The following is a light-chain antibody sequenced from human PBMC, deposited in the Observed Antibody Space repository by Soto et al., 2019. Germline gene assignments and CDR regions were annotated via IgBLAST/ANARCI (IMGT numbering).Light chain of an antibody. V-gene: IGLV2-14*03. J-gene: IGLJ1*01. CDR3: ISYTSSSPYV. CDR1: SSDVGGYNY. Sequence: QSALTQPACVSGSPGQSSTISCAGTSSDVGGYNYVSWYQHHPGKAPKLIMFDVSNRPSGISNRFSGSKSGNTASLTISGLQAEDEADYYCISYTSSSPYVFGTGTKVTVL. CDR2: DVS.